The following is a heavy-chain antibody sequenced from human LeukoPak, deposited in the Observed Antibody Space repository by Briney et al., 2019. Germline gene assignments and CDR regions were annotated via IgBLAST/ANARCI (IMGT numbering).Heavy chain of an antibody. J-gene: IGHJ4*02. CDR3: ARVPCSSTSCYKLVDY. CDR1: GGSISSSSYY. Sequence: SETLSLTCTVSGGSISSSSYYWGWIRQPPGKGLEWIGSIYYSGSTCYNPSLKSRVTISVDTSKNQFSLKLSSVTAADTAVYYCARVPCSSTSCYKLVDYWGQGTLVTVSS. V-gene: IGHV4-39*01. D-gene: IGHD2-2*02. CDR2: IYYSGST.